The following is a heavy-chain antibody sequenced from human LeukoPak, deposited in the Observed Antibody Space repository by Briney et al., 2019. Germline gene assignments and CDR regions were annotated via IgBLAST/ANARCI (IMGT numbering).Heavy chain of an antibody. CDR3: AAVAGLGNAFDI. D-gene: IGHD6-19*01. V-gene: IGHV1-2*02. Sequence: RGASVKVSCKASGYIFNSQGMNWVRQAPGQGLEWMGWINPNSGGTNYAQKFQGRVTMTRDTSISTAYMELSRLRSDDTAVYYCAAVAGLGNAFDIWGQGTMVTVSS. J-gene: IGHJ3*02. CDR2: INPNSGGT. CDR1: GYIFNSQG.